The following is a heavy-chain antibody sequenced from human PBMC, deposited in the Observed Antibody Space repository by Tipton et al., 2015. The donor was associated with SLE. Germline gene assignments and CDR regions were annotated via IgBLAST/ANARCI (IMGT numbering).Heavy chain of an antibody. V-gene: IGHV4-59*11. CDR3: ARRRGSSWYEDYFDY. D-gene: IGHD6-13*01. CDR2: INYSGST. Sequence: TLSLTCNVSGVSISSHYWSWIRRPPGKALEWIAYINYSGSTNYNPSRKSRVTMSVDTSKNQFSLKLSSVTAADTAVYYCARRRGSSWYEDYFDYWGQGTLVTVSS. J-gene: IGHJ4*02. CDR1: GVSISSHY.